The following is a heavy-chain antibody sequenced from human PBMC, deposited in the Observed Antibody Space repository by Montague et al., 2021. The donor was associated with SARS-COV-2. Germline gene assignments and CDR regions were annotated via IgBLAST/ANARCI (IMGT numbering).Heavy chain of an antibody. J-gene: IGHJ5*02. CDR2: IYHSGST. D-gene: IGHD3-10*01. Sequence: SETLSLTCTVSGYSISSGYYWGWIRPPPGKGLEWIGSIYHSGSTYHNPSLKSRVTISVDASKNQFSLKLSSVTAADTAVYYCARDCYDYGSGSYQRWFDPWGQGTLVTVSS. CDR1: GYSISSGYY. V-gene: IGHV4-38-2*02. CDR3: ARDCYDYGSGSYQRWFDP.